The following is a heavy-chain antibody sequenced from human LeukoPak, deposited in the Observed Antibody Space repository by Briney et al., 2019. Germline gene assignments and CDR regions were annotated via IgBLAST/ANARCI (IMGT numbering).Heavy chain of an antibody. Sequence: PGGSLRLSCAASGFTFSSYWMHWVRQAPGKGLVWVSRINSDGSSTSYADSVKGRFTISRDNAKNTLYLQMNSLRAEDTAVYYCARDPYDFWSGYYHYYYGMDVWGQGTLVTVSS. J-gene: IGHJ6*02. V-gene: IGHV3-74*01. CDR1: GFTFSSYW. CDR2: INSDGSST. CDR3: ARDPYDFWSGYYHYYYGMDV. D-gene: IGHD3-3*01.